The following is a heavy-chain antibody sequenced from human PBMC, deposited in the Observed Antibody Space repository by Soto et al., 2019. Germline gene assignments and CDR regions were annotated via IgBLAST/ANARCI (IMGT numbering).Heavy chain of an antibody. CDR3: ARVGGGVVVVPGANRGDF. J-gene: IGHJ4*02. CDR1: GFTFSTYS. D-gene: IGHD2-2*01. CDR2: ISPSSTYI. V-gene: IGHV3-21*01. Sequence: PGGSLRLSCAASGFTFSTYSMSWVRQAPGKGLEWVSSISPSSTYIHYADSVKGRFTISRDNAEKSLYLQMNSLRAEDTAVYYWARVGGGVVVVPGANRGDFWGQGTLVTVSS.